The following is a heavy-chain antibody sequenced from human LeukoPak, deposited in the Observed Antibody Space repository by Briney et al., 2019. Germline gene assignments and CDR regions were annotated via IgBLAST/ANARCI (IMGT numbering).Heavy chain of an antibody. D-gene: IGHD5-24*01. J-gene: IGHJ4*02. Sequence: ASVTVSFMAPGYTFSIDVITWVRQAPGQGLEWMGWISLYDVNTNYAQTFQGRVTMTTDSSTNTAYMELRSLRSDDTAIYYCAGDVGKSTRGLYHWGQGTLVTVSS. CDR3: AGDVGKSTRGLYH. CDR2: ISLYDVNT. CDR1: GYTFSIDV. V-gene: IGHV1-18*01.